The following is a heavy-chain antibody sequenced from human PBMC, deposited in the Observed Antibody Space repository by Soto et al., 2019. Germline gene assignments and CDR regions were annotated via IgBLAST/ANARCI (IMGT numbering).Heavy chain of an antibody. CDR3: AKGGSYSENYYFDY. V-gene: IGHV3-9*01. J-gene: IGHJ4*02. D-gene: IGHD1-26*01. CDR2: ISWNSGSI. Sequence: EVQLVESGGGLVQPGRSLRLSCAASGFTFDDYAMHWVRQAPGKGLEWVSGISWNSGSIGYADSVKGRFTISRDNAKNSLYLQMNSLRAEDTALYYCAKGGSYSENYYFDYWGQVTLVTVSS. CDR1: GFTFDDYA.